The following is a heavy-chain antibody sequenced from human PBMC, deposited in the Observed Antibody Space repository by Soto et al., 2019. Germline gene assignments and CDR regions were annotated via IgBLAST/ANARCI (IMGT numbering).Heavy chain of an antibody. CDR3: ARWSYLDY. D-gene: IGHD3-3*01. J-gene: IGHJ4*02. V-gene: IGHV3-23*01. CDR2: ISSAVNT. Sequence: EVQLLQSGGGLVQPGGSLRLSCAGSGFTFSNYAMSWVRQAPGKGLEWVSAISSAVNTYYADSVKGRFTISRDNSKNTLSLQMNSLRADDTAIYYCARWSYLDYWGQGTRVTVSS. CDR1: GFTFSNYA.